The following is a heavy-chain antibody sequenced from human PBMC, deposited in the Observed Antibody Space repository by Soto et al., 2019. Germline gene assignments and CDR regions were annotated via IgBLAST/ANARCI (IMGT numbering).Heavy chain of an antibody. D-gene: IGHD4-17*01. V-gene: IGHV3-21*01. CDR3: ARVPPTTVTTDY. Sequence: GGSLRLSCAASGFTFSSYSMNWVRQAPGKGLEWVSSISSSSSYIYYADSVKGRFTISRDNAKNSLYLQMNSLRAEDTAVYYCARVPPTTVTTDYWGQGTLVTVSS. CDR1: GFTFSSYS. J-gene: IGHJ4*02. CDR2: ISSSSSYI.